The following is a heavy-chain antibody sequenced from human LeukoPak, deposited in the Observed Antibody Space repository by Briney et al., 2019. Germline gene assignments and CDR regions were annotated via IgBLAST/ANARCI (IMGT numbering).Heavy chain of an antibody. CDR2: IYHSGST. J-gene: IGHJ4*02. Sequence: SETLSLTCAVSGYSISSGYYWGWIRQPPGKGLEWIGSIYHSGSTYYNPSLKSRVTISVDTSKNQFSLKLSSVTAADTAVYYCAGTSQTYYDVLTGYYNVIFDYWGQGTLVTVSS. CDR3: AGTSQTYYDVLTGYYNVIFDY. V-gene: IGHV4-38-2*01. CDR1: GYSISSGYY. D-gene: IGHD3-9*01.